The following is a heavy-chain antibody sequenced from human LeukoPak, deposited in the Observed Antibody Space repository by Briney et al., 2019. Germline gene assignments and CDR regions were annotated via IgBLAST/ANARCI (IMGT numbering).Heavy chain of an antibody. CDR3: ARETYYDFWRTDYYYYYMDV. Sequence: GGSLRLSCAASGFTFSSYSMNWVRQAPGKGLEWVANIKQDGSEKYYVDSVKGRFTISRDNAKNSLYLQMNSLRAEDTAVYYCARETYYDFWRTDYYYYYMDVWGKGTTVTVSS. CDR1: GFTFSSYS. V-gene: IGHV3-7*01. D-gene: IGHD3-3*01. CDR2: IKQDGSEK. J-gene: IGHJ6*03.